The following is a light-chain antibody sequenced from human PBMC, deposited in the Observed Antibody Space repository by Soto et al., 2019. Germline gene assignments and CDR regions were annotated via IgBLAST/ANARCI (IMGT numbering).Light chain of an antibody. CDR3: LQDYNYPWT. CDR1: QGIRND. V-gene: IGKV1-6*01. Sequence: IQKTKSPSSLASSVGDRVTITCLGSQGIRNDLGWYQQKPGKAPKLLIYAASSLQSGVPSRFSGSGSGTDFTLTISSLQPEDFATYYCLQDYNYPWTFGQGSMV. CDR2: AAS. J-gene: IGKJ1*01.